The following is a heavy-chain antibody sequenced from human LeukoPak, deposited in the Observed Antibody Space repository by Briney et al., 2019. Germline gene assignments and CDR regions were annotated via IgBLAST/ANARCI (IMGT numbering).Heavy chain of an antibody. CDR1: GYTFPGYY. J-gene: IGHJ4*02. CDR3: AREHSSSSGKVFDY. CDR2: NNPNSGGT. V-gene: IGHV1-2*02. D-gene: IGHD6-6*01. Sequence: ASVEVSCKASGYTFPGYYMHWVRQAPGQGLEWMGWNNPNSGGTNYAQKFQGRVTMTRDTSISTAYMELSRLRSDDTAVYYCAREHSSSSGKVFDYWGQGTLVTVSS.